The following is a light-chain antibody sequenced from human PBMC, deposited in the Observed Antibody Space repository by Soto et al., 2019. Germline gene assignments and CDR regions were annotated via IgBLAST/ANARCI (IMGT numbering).Light chain of an antibody. CDR1: SSDVGGYNS. Sequence: QSALTQPASVSGSPGQSITISCTGTSSDVGGYNSVSWYQQYPGKAPKLMIYEVSYRPSGVSNRFSGSKSGDTASLTISGLQAADEADYYCSSYTSGSTLVVFGGGTQLTVL. CDR2: EVS. J-gene: IGLJ2*01. V-gene: IGLV2-14*01. CDR3: SSYTSGSTLVV.